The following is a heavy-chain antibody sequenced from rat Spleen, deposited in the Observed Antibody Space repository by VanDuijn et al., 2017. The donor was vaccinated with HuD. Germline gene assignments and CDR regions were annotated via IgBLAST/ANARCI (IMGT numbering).Heavy chain of an antibody. D-gene: IGHD3-2*01. CDR2: IWGDGST. CDR1: GFSFTSYH. CDR3: ARALTRGVMDA. Sequence: VQLKESGPGLVKPPETLSLTCTVSGFSFTSYHVSWVRQPPGKGLEWMGVIWGDGSTAYNSALKSRLSISRETSKSQVFLKMNSLQTEDTATYYCARALTRGVMDAWGQGASVTFSS. J-gene: IGHJ4*01. V-gene: IGHV2-32*01.